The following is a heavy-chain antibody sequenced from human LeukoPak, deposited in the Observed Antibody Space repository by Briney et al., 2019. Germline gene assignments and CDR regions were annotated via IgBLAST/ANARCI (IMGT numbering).Heavy chain of an antibody. CDR2: INPNSGGT. V-gene: IGHV1-2*02. CDR1: GYTFTGYY. CDR3: ASTKLYYYYYGMDV. D-gene: IGHD1-1*01. Sequence: ASAKVSCKASGYTFTGYYMHWVRQAPGQGLEWMGWINPNSGGTNYAQKFQGRVTMTRDTSISTAYMELSRLRSDDTAVYYCASTKLYYYYYGMDVWGQGTTVTVSS. J-gene: IGHJ6*02.